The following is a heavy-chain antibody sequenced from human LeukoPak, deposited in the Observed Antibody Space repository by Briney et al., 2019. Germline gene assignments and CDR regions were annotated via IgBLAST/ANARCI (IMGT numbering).Heavy chain of an antibody. CDR1: GFTFSSYG. CDR2: MRYDGSNK. CDR3: AKDKGSTGYLDY. J-gene: IGHJ4*02. V-gene: IGHV3-30*02. Sequence: PGGSLRLSCAASGFTFSSYGMHWVRQAPGKGLEWVAFMRYDGSNKYYADSVKGRFTISRDNSKNTLYLQMNSLRAEDTAVYYCAKDKGSTGYLDYWGQGTLVTVSS.